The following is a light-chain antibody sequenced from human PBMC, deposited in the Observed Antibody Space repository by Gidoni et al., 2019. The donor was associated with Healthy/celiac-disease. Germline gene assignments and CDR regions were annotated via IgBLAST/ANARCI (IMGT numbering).Light chain of an antibody. J-gene: IGKJ2*01. CDR2: AAS. CDR3: RQRYSTPQT. V-gene: IGKV1-39*01. CDR1: QSISSY. Sequence: DIQMTQSPSSLSASVGDRVTITCRTSQSISSYLKWYQQKTGEAPKLLIYAASSLQSGVPSRFSGSGSGTDFTLTISSLQPEEFATYYCRQRYSTPQTFGQGTKLEIK.